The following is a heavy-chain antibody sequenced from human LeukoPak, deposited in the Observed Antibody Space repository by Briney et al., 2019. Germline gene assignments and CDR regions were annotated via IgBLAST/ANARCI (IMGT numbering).Heavy chain of an antibody. D-gene: IGHD3-3*01. V-gene: IGHV3-30*18. CDR1: GFTFSSYG. CDR2: ISYDGSNK. J-gene: IGHJ4*02. Sequence: GRSLRLSCAASGFTFSSYGMHWVRQAPGKGLEWVAVISYDGSNKYYADSVKGRFTISRDNSKNTLYLQMNSLRAEDTAVYYCAKDHNLLITIFGADYWGQGTLVTVSS. CDR3: AKDHNLLITIFGADY.